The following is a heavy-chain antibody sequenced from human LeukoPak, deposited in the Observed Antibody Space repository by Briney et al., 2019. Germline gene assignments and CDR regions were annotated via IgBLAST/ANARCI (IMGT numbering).Heavy chain of an antibody. CDR3: ARHLFSLVAAIEGAFDI. Sequence: GESLKISCKASGYSFTSFWIGWVRQMPGRGLEWMGIIYPGDPDTRFSPSFQGQVTISADKSISTAYLQWNSPKASDTAMYYCARHLFSLVAAIEGAFDIWGQGTMVTVSS. D-gene: IGHD5-12*01. CDR1: GYSFTSFW. V-gene: IGHV5-51*01. J-gene: IGHJ3*02. CDR2: IYPGDPDT.